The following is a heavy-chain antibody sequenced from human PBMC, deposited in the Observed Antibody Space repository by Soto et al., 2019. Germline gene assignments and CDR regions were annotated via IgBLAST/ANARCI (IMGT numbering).Heavy chain of an antibody. D-gene: IGHD3-10*01. CDR2: ISGGGDTT. Sequence: EVQLLESGGGLVQPGGSLRLSCAASGFTFNNYAMTWVRQAPGKGLEWVSAISGGGDTTSYADSVKGRFTVSRDGSKNTRYLQMSSLRAEDTALYYCAKGRGGSRSLTPRVDFWGQGTLVTVSS. V-gene: IGHV3-23*01. CDR1: GFTFNNYA. J-gene: IGHJ4*02. CDR3: AKGRGGSRSLTPRVDF.